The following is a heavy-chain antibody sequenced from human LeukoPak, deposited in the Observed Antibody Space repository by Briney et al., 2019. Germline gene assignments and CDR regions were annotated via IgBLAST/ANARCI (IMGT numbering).Heavy chain of an antibody. Sequence: HPGGSLRLSCEASGFTFSNSYMSWVRQAPGKGLEWVAIINPDGSQGSYVDSVKGRFAISRDNALNSLFLQMNSLSAEDTAVYYCARDPAYGALDIWGQGTTVTVSS. CDR3: ARDPAYGALDI. CDR2: INPDGSQG. J-gene: IGHJ3*02. D-gene: IGHD2-21*01. V-gene: IGHV3-7*01. CDR1: GFTFSNSY.